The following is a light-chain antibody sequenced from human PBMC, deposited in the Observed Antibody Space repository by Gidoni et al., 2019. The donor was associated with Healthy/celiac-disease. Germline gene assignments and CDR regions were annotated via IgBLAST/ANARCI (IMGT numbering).Light chain of an antibody. V-gene: IGKV1-5*03. Sequence: DIQMTQSPSTLSASVGDRVTITCRASQRSSSWLAWYQQKPGKAPKLLIYKASSLESGVPSRFSGSGSGTEFTLTISSLQPDDFATYYCQQYNSYSWTFGQGTKVEIK. CDR2: KAS. CDR3: QQYNSYSWT. J-gene: IGKJ1*01. CDR1: QRSSSW.